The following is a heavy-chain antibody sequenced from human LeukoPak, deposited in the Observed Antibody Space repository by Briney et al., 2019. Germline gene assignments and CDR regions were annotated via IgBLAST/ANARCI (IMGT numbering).Heavy chain of an antibody. Sequence: NPSETLSLTCTVSGGSISSGDYYWSWIRQPPGKGLEWIGYIYYSGSTYYNASLKSRVTISLDTSKNQFSLKLSSVTAADTAVYYCARDPTLRYFDLWGRGTLITVSS. CDR2: IYYSGST. V-gene: IGHV4-30-4*01. CDR1: GGSISSGDYY. CDR3: ARDPTLRYFDL. J-gene: IGHJ2*01.